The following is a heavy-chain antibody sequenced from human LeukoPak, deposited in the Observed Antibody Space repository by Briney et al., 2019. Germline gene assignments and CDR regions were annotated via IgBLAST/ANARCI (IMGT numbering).Heavy chain of an antibody. CDR2: IWYDGSNK. Sequence: GGSLRLSCAASGFTFSSYGIHWVRQAPGKGREWVAVIWYDGSNKYYADSVKGRFTISRDNSKNTLYLQMNSLRAEDTAVYYCARDRHGAPVYYFDYWGQGTLVTVSS. D-gene: IGHD1-26*01. V-gene: IGHV3-33*01. CDR3: ARDRHGAPVYYFDY. J-gene: IGHJ4*02. CDR1: GFTFSSYG.